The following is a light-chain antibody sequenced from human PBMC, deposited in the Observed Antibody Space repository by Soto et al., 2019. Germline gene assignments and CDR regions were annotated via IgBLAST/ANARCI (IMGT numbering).Light chain of an antibody. CDR2: GVS. Sequence: EIVMTQSPATLSVSPGERATLSCRASQSVSSNLAWYQQKPGQAPRLIIYGVSTRATGIPARFSGSGSGTEFTLTIRRLKSEDFAVYYCQQYNNWPPITCGKGKRLEIK. V-gene: IGKV3-15*01. CDR3: QQYNNWPPIT. CDR1: QSVSSN. J-gene: IGKJ5*01.